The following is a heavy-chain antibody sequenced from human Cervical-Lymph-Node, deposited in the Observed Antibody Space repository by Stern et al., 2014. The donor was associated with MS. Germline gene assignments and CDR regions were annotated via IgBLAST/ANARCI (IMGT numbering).Heavy chain of an antibody. Sequence: VQLVQSRAEVKKPGSSVKVSCHTSGGTFNVYAINWLRQAPGQGLEWMGGIIPIIGIANYAQKFQGRVTITADESTRTSSMQLSSLTSNDTAVYYCARDGRHTNNYGLDVWGQGTTVTVSS. CDR2: IIPIIGIA. V-gene: IGHV1-69*01. CDR1: GGTFNVYA. CDR3: ARDGRHTNNYGLDV. J-gene: IGHJ6*02.